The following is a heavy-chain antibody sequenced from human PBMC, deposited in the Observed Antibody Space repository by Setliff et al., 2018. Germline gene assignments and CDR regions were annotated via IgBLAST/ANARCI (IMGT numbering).Heavy chain of an antibody. D-gene: IGHD3-22*01. J-gene: IGHJ4*02. CDR2: SDHGGNT. CDR3: RVWVDMIEVDS. Sequence: PSETLSLTCSVHGESFSNNYWSWIRQSPGKGLEWIGESDHGGNTTIHPSLKSRLTMSVDTSKNQFSLKLTSVTAADTAVYYCRVWVDMIEVDSWAQGTLVTVSS. CDR1: GESFSNNY. V-gene: IGHV4-34*01.